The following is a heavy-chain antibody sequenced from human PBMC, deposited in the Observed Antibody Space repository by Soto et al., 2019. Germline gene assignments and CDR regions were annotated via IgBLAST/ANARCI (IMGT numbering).Heavy chain of an antibody. CDR1: GGSISSYY. CDR3: ARVIWGGMDF. Sequence: PSETLSLTCTVSGGSISSYYWSWIRQPPGKGLEWIGYIYYSGSTNYNPSLKSRVTISVDTSKNQFSLKLSSVTAADTAVYYCARVIWGGMDFRGQGTTVTVSS. CDR2: IYYSGST. J-gene: IGHJ6*02. D-gene: IGHD7-27*01. V-gene: IGHV4-59*01.